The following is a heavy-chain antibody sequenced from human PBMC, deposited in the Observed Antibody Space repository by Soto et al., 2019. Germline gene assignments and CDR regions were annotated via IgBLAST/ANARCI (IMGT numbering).Heavy chain of an antibody. Sequence: SXKVSCKAAGYTXSSYGSGWVRQAPGQGLEWMGWISAYNCNTNYAQKLQGRVTMTTDTSTRTAYMELRSMRSDDTAVYYCARDSGSYYNPIYFDYWGQGTLGTVSS. V-gene: IGHV1-18*04. CDR2: ISAYNCNT. D-gene: IGHD1-26*01. CDR3: ARDSGSYYNPIYFDY. J-gene: IGHJ4*02. CDR1: GYTXSSYG.